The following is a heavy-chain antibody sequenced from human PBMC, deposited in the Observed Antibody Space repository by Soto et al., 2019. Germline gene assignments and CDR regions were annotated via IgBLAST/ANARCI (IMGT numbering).Heavy chain of an antibody. CDR1: GYTFTSYA. D-gene: IGHD3-10*01. CDR3: ARDDSGYNWFDP. V-gene: IGHV1-3*01. CDR2: INAGNGNT. J-gene: IGHJ5*02. Sequence: QVQLVQSGAEVKKPGASVKVSCKASGYTFTSYAMHWVRQAPGQRLEWMGWINAGNGNTKYSQKFQGRVTITSDKSASTAYMELSSLRSEDTAVYYCARDDSGYNWFDPWGQGTLVTVSS.